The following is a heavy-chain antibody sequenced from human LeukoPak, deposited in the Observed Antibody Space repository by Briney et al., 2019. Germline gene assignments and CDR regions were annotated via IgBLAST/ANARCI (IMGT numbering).Heavy chain of an antibody. J-gene: IGHJ1*01. Sequence: GGSLRLSCAASGFTFSSYWMHWVRQAPGKGLVWVSRINSDGSSTSYADSVKGRFPISRDNAKNTLYLQMNSLRVEDTAVYYCARERITMVRGVTPFQHWGQGTLVTVSS. D-gene: IGHD3-10*01. CDR1: GFTFSSYW. CDR2: INSDGSST. CDR3: ARERITMVRGVTPFQH. V-gene: IGHV3-74*01.